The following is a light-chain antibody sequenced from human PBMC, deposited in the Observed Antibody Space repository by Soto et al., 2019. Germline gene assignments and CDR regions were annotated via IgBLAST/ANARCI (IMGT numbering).Light chain of an antibody. V-gene: IGKV3-20*01. J-gene: IGKJ1*01. Sequence: IVLTQSPGTLSLSPGETATLSCSCIQTVSSTYLAWCQHRPGRAPRLLIHGASSSAAGIPYRFSGRGSGTDFTLTVSRLEPEDLAVYYCQQYDYLVTVGQGPNVDIK. CDR1: QTVSSTY. CDR3: QQYDYLVT. CDR2: GAS.